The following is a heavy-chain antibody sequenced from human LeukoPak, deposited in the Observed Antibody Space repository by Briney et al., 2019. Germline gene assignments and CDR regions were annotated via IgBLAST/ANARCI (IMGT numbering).Heavy chain of an antibody. D-gene: IGHD6-19*01. CDR2: ITYSGST. CDR1: GGSISSSTYY. J-gene: IGHJ4*02. CDR3: ASTAGAIDY. Sequence: NPSETLSLTCTVSGGSISSSTYYWAWIRQSPGKGLEWIGSITYSGSTYYNPSLESRVTISVDKSKNQFSLKLSSVTAADTAVYYCASTAGAIDYWGQGTLVTVSS. V-gene: IGHV4-39*07.